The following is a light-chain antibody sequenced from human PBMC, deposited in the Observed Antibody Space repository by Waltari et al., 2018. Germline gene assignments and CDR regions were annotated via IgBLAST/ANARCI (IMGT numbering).Light chain of an antibody. CDR2: GTS. CDR3: QQYDYWPWT. V-gene: IGKV3D-15*01. CDR1: QSVSSY. J-gene: IGKJ1*01. Sequence: EIVLTQSPATLSLSPGERVTLSCRASQSVSSYLAWFQQKPGQPPRLLIFGTSTRATGVPARFSGSGSGTEFSLTISSLQPEDFATYYCQQYDYWPWTFGQGTRVEAK.